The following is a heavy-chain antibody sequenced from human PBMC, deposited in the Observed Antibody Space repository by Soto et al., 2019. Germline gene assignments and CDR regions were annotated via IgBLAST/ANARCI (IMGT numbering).Heavy chain of an antibody. CDR3: ARAEGGYSFDY. CDR1: GGSISSGDYY. Sequence: KTSETLSLTCTVSGGSISSGDYYWSWIRQPPGKGLEWIGYIYYSGSTYYNPSLKSRVTISVDTSKNQFSLKLSSVTAADTAVYYCARAEGGYSFDYWGQGTLVTVSS. V-gene: IGHV4-30-4*01. CDR2: IYYSGST. D-gene: IGHD5-12*01. J-gene: IGHJ4*02.